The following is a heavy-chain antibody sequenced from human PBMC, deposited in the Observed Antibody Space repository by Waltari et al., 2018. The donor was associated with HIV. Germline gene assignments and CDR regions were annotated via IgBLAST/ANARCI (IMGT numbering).Heavy chain of an antibody. Sequence: EVRLVQSGAVVKRPGESLKISCKTSGYTFTSYWIGWVGQTAGKGLEWIGVICPHTGRVQYNPSFHGRGGISTDWSTRTAYLEWRSLTALDTGVYYCARRPDYGGDWFGSWGQGTLVSVSS. J-gene: IGHJ5*01. V-gene: IGHV5-51*03. D-gene: IGHD3-10*01. CDR1: GYTFTSYW. CDR3: ARRPDYGGDWFGS. CDR2: ICPHTGRV.